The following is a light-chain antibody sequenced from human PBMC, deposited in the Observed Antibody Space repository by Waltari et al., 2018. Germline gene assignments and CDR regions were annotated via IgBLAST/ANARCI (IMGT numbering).Light chain of an antibody. CDR2: NDT. J-gene: IGLJ2*01. CDR1: ALPKPY. CDR3: QSGDSTSTHVV. Sequence: SYELTQPPSVSVSPGQTARITCSGDALPKPYAFWYQQKPGQAPVLVTYNDTESPSGIPDRFSGSSSGTTVTLTISGVQAEDEADYYCQSGDSTSTHVVFGGGTKLTVL. V-gene: IGLV3-25*03.